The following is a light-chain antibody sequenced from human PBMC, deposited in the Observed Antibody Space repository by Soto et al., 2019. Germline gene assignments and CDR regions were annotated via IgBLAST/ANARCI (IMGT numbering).Light chain of an antibody. Sequence: DIQLTQYPSFLSASLGDRVTITCRASQCIGSFLAWYQQKPGIAPRLLIYSASTLQSGVSLRFSGSGSGTAFTLTISSLPSEDFATYYCQQFNSYPPTFGQGTKLEIK. J-gene: IGKJ1*01. CDR2: SAS. V-gene: IGKV1-9*01. CDR1: QCIGSF. CDR3: QQFNSYPPT.